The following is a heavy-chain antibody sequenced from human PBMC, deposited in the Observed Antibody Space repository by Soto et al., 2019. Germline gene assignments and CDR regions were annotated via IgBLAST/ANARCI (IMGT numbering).Heavy chain of an antibody. J-gene: IGHJ6*03. V-gene: IGHV4-31*03. CDR3: ARDRLVVAAEYYYYYYMDV. Sequence: PSETLSLTCTVSGGSISSGGYYWSWIRQHPGKGLEWIGYTYYSGSTYYNPSLKSRVTISVDTSKNQFSLKLSSVTAADTAVYYCARDRLVVAAEYYYYYYMDVWGKGTTVTVSS. D-gene: IGHD2-15*01. CDR1: GGSISSGGYY. CDR2: TYYSGST.